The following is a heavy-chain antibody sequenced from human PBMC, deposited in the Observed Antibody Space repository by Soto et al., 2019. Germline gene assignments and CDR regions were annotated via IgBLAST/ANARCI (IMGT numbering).Heavy chain of an antibody. V-gene: IGHV3-15*01. J-gene: IGHJ5*02. CDR1: GFTFRSFT. Sequence: GGSLRLSCAASGFTFRSFTMNWVRQAPGKGLEWVGRIKSKTDGGTTDYAAPVKGRFTISRDDSKNTLYLQMNSLKTEDTAVYYCTTVPHMVRGVISWFDPWGQGTLVTVSS. CDR2: IKSKTDGGTT. CDR3: TTVPHMVRGVISWFDP. D-gene: IGHD3-10*01.